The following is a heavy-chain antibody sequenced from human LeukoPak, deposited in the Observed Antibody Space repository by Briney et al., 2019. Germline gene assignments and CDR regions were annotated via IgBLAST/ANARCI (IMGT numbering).Heavy chain of an antibody. CDR3: AEAPATGEGYYFYYMDV. J-gene: IGHJ6*03. V-gene: IGHV3-23*01. Sequence: VQPGGSLRLSCAASGFASGFTFSDYAVSWVRQAPGKGPEWVASVNGRGATTYYADSVRGRFTISRDNSKNTLYLQMISLGADDTAIYFCAEAPATGEGYYFYYMDVWGKGTTVTVSS. CDR1: GFTFSDYA. CDR2: VNGRGATT. D-gene: IGHD7-27*01.